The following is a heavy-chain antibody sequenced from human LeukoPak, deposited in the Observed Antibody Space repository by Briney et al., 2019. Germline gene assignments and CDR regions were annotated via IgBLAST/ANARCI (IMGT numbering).Heavy chain of an antibody. Sequence: QTGGSLRLSCAASGFTFSSYAMSWVRQAPGKGLEWVSAISGSGGSTYYADSVKGRFTISRDNSKNTLYLQMNSLRAEDTAVYYCAKGGRFGELLSDCWGQGTLVTVSS. CDR2: ISGSGGST. CDR1: GFTFSSYA. CDR3: AKGGRFGELLSDC. J-gene: IGHJ4*02. V-gene: IGHV3-23*01. D-gene: IGHD3-10*01.